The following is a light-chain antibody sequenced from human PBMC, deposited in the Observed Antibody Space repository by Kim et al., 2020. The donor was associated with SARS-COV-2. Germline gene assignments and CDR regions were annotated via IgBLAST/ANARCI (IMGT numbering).Light chain of an antibody. CDR1: SSNIGNNY. Sequence: GQKVTISSSGSSSNIGNNYVSWYQQHPGTAPKLLIYDNNKRPSGIPDRFSGSKSGTSATLGVTGLQTGDEADYYCGTWDSSLSAVVFGGGTQLTVL. CDR3: GTWDSSLSAVV. CDR2: DNN. V-gene: IGLV1-51*01. J-gene: IGLJ2*01.